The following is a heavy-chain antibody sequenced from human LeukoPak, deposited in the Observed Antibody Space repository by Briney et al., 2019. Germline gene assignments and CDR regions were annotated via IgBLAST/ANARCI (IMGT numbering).Heavy chain of an antibody. CDR3: ARDQTTVTTAAWYFDL. D-gene: IGHD4-17*01. Sequence: SETLSLTCTVSGGSISTYYWSWIRQPPGKGLEWVGSIHYSGRSNSNPSLTGRLTISVDTSKNQFSLKLSSATASDTAVYYCARDQTTVTTAAWYFDLWGRGTLVTVSS. CDR1: GGSISTYY. V-gene: IGHV4-59*01. CDR2: IHYSGRS. J-gene: IGHJ2*01.